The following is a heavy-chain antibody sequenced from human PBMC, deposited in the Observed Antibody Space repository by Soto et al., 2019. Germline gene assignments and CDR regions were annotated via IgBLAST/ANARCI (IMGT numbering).Heavy chain of an antibody. Sequence: SENLSHTSTVPGCPLSKNNYFLGRVRQPPRKGLEWIGSIYYSGSTYYKPSLKSRVTISVDTSKNQFSLKLSSVTAADTAVYYCARHVGLVRLFPTYYFDYWGQGTLVTVSS. CDR1: GCPLSKNNYF. V-gene: IGHV4-39*01. CDR2: IYYSGST. CDR3: ARHVGLVRLFPTYYFDY. J-gene: IGHJ4*02. D-gene: IGHD3-9*01.